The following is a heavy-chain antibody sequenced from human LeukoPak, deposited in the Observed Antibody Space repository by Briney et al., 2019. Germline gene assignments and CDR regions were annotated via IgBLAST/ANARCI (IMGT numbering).Heavy chain of an antibody. CDR3: AKSNGYGLVDI. Sequence: GSLRLSCAASEFSVGSNYMTWIRQPPGKGLEWIGNIFYSGSTYYSPSLRSRVTISLDTSRNQFSLKLNSVTAADTAVYYCAKSNGYGLVDIWGQGTMVTVSS. V-gene: IGHV4-59*02. CDR2: IFYSGST. D-gene: IGHD3-10*01. J-gene: IGHJ3*02. CDR1: EFSVGSNY.